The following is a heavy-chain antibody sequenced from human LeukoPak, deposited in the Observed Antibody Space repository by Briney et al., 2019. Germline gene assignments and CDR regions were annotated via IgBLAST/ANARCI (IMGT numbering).Heavy chain of an antibody. V-gene: IGHV3-21*01. Sequence: GGSLRLSCATPGFTFSRFSFRWVRQAPGKGLEWVSSIYVTGNYISYADPVRGRLTISRDNAKTSVYLQMNSLRADHTAVYYCAREFNTIGNFDFWGQGTLVTVSS. CDR1: GFTFSRFS. CDR2: IYVTGNYI. D-gene: IGHD1-14*01. J-gene: IGHJ4*02. CDR3: AREFNTIGNFDF.